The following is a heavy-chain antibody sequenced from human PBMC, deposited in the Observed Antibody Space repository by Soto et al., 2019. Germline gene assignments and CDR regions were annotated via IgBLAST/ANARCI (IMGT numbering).Heavy chain of an antibody. V-gene: IGHV3-23*01. CDR2: INTSGGRT. CDR1: GFTFSNHA. J-gene: IGHJ4*02. D-gene: IGHD6-19*01. Sequence: EVYLLESGGGLVQPGGSLRLSCAVSGFTFSNHAMSWVRQAPGKGLEWVSLINTSGGRTEYADSAKGRFTVSRDDSKKTLYLQMNSLRAEDTAMYYCAKALYTSDGGEVFDYWGQGTLVTVSP. CDR3: AKALYTSDGGEVFDY.